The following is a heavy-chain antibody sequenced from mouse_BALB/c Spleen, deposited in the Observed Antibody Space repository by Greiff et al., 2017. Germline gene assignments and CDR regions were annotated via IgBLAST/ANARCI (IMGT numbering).Heavy chain of an antibody. CDR2: IDPENGNT. D-gene: IGHD1-1*01. V-gene: IGHV14-1*02. CDR3: AITTVVEAY. CDR1: GFNIKDYY. Sequence: EVQLQQSGAELVRPGALVKLSCKASGFNIKDYYMHWVEQRPEQGLEWIGWIDPENGNTIYDPKFQGKASITADTSSNTAYLQLSSLTSEDTAVYYCAITTVVEAYWGQGTLVTVSA. J-gene: IGHJ3*01.